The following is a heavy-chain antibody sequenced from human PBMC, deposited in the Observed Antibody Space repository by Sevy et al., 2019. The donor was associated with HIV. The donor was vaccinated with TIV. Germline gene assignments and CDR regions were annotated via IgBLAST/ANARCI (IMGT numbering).Heavy chain of an antibody. J-gene: IGHJ4*02. Sequence: GGSLRLSCAASGFTFSSYWMRWVRQAPGKGLEWVANIKEDGSEQNYLDSVKGRFTISRDNAKSSLFLEMNTLRAEDTAVYYCARAGIFDYWGQGNLVTVSS. CDR3: ARAGIFDY. CDR1: GFTFSSYW. V-gene: IGHV3-7*01. D-gene: IGHD2-21*01. CDR2: IKEDGSEQ.